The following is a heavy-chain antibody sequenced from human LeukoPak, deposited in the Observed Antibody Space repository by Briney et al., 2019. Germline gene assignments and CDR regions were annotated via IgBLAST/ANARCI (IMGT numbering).Heavy chain of an antibody. J-gene: IGHJ4*02. CDR3: ARDQNWEWLY. D-gene: IGHD3-3*01. CDR1: GDSVSRNSAA. CDR2: TYYRSKWYY. Sequence: SQTLSLTCAISGDSVSRNSAAWYWIRQSPSRGLEWLGRTYYRSKWYYDYALSVKSRITINPDPSKNQFSLQLNSVTPEDTAMYYCARDQNWEWLYWGQGTLVTVSS. V-gene: IGHV6-1*01.